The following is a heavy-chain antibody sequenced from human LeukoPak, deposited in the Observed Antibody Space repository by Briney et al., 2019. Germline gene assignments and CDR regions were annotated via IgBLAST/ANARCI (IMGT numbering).Heavy chain of an antibody. CDR3: ARGTLDIYYYYGMDV. CDR1: VGSISSYY. Sequence: SETLSLTCTVSVGSISSYYWSWIRQPPGKGLEWIGYIYYSGSTNYNPSLKSRVTISVDTSKNQFSLKLSSVTAADTAVYYCARGTLDIYYYYGMDVWGQGTTVTVSS. D-gene: IGHD1-1*01. CDR2: IYYSGST. V-gene: IGHV4-59*01. J-gene: IGHJ6*02.